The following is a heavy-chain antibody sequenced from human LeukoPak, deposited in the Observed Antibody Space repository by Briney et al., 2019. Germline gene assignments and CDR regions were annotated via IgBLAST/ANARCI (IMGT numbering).Heavy chain of an antibody. CDR1: GYTFTSYG. V-gene: IGHV1-18*01. Sequence: ASVKVSCKASGYTFTSYGISWVRQAPGQGLEWMGWISAYNGNANYAQKLQGRVTKTTDTSTSTAYMELRSLRSDDTAVYYCAGDDRVGSAPVDYWGQGTLVTVSS. CDR3: AGDDRVGSAPVDY. CDR2: ISAYNGNA. D-gene: IGHD2-15*01. J-gene: IGHJ4*02.